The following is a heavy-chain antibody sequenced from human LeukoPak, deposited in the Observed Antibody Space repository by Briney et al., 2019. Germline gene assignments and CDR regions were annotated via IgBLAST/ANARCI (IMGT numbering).Heavy chain of an antibody. CDR2: ISAYNGNT. Sequence: RASVKVSCKASGYTFTSYGISWVRQAPGQGLEWMGWISAYNGNTNYAQKLQGRVTMTTDTSTSTAYMELRSLRSEDTAVYYCARGRWDGYNLLDAFDIWGQGTVVTVSS. CDR1: GYTFTSYG. CDR3: ARGRWDGYNLLDAFDI. J-gene: IGHJ3*02. V-gene: IGHV1-18*01. D-gene: IGHD5-24*01.